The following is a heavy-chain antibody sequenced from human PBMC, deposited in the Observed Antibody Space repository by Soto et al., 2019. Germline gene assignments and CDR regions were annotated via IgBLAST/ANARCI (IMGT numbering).Heavy chain of an antibody. V-gene: IGHV3-23*01. CDR2: ISRSGRGSA. J-gene: IGHJ4*02. D-gene: IGHD3-22*01. CDR1: GFAFNSYV. CDR3: ARGRYLDSTDYWVANLPFDH. Sequence: GGSLRLSCAASGFAFNSYVMTWVRQAPGEGLEWVSSISRSGRGSAYYADSVKGRFTISRDNSENTLFLQMNNLRDEDTALYYCARGRYLDSTDYWVANLPFDHWGLGTLVTVSS.